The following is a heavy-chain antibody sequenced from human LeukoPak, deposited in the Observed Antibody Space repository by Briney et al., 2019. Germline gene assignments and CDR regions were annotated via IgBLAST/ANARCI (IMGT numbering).Heavy chain of an antibody. CDR2: IRYGGSNT. Sequence: GGSLRLSCAASGFTFSSYGIHWVRQAPGKGLEWVASIRYGGSNTYYTDSVKGRFTISRDNSKNTLYLQMNNLRAEDTAVYHCAKDPVSSQRLANWFDPWGQGTLVTVSS. J-gene: IGHJ5*02. D-gene: IGHD6-25*01. V-gene: IGHV3-30*02. CDR3: AKDPVSSQRLANWFDP. CDR1: GFTFSSYG.